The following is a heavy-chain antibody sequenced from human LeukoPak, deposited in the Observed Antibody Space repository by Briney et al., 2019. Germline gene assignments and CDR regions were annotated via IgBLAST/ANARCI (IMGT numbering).Heavy chain of an antibody. D-gene: IGHD2-2*01. V-gene: IGHV4-59*01. J-gene: IGHJ5*02. CDR2: IYYSGST. CDR3: ARDLGRYQLLWQFDR. CDR1: GGSISSYY. Sequence: PSETLSLTCTVSGGSISSYYWSWIRQPPGKGLEWIGYIYYSGSTNYNPSLKSRVTISVDTSKNKFSLKLSSVTAADTAVYYCARDLGRYQLLWQFDRWGQGTLVTVSS.